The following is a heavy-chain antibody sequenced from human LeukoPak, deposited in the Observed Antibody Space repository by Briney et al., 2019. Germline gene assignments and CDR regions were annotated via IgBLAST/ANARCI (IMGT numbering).Heavy chain of an antibody. V-gene: IGHV1-46*01. CDR2: INPSGGST. D-gene: IGHD1-20*01. CDR1: GDTFTSYY. Sequence: ASVKVSCKASGDTFTSYYMHWVRQVPGQGLEWMGIINPSGGSTTYAQKFQGRVTMTRDTSTSTVYMELSSLRSEDTAVYYCARAYNWNDYFDYWGQGTLVTVSS. CDR3: ARAYNWNDYFDY. J-gene: IGHJ4*02.